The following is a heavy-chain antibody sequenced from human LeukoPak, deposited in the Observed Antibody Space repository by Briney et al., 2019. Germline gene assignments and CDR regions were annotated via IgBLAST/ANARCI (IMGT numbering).Heavy chain of an antibody. CDR2: FSPHNGGS. V-gene: IGHV1-18*01. D-gene: IGHD3-22*01. Sequence: ASVKVSCKASGYTFVTYGISWVRQAAGQGLEWMGWFSPHNGGSHYAQMIQGRVTLTTDTSTNTVYMDLRSLRSDDTAMYYCVRDRGYRPDTFDIWGQGTMIIVSS. CDR3: VRDRGYRPDTFDI. J-gene: IGHJ3*02. CDR1: GYTFVTYG.